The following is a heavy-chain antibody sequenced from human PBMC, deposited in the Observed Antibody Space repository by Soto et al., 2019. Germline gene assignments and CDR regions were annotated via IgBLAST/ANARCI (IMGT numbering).Heavy chain of an antibody. Sequence: GGSLRLSCAASGFTFSSYSMNWVRQAPGKGLEWVSYISSSSSTIYYADSVKGRFTISRDKAKNSLYLQMNSLRAEDTAVYSCARGGKVATISGSQRGYYYYYMDVWGKGTPVTVSS. J-gene: IGHJ6*03. V-gene: IGHV3-48*01. CDR3: ARGGKVATISGSQRGYYYYYMDV. D-gene: IGHD5-12*01. CDR1: GFTFSSYS. CDR2: ISSSSSTI.